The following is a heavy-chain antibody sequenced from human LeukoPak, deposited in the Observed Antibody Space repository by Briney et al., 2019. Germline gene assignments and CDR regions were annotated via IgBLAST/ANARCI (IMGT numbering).Heavy chain of an antibody. CDR1: GYTFTGYY. CDR2: INPNSGGT. J-gene: IGHJ4*02. Sequence: ASVTVSCTASGYTFTGYYMHWVRHAPGQGLEWMGWINPNSGGTNYAQKFQGRVTMTRGTSISTAYMELSRLRSDDTAVYYCARVPTSDYFDYWGQGTLVTVSS. V-gene: IGHV1-2*02. CDR3: ARVPTSDYFDY.